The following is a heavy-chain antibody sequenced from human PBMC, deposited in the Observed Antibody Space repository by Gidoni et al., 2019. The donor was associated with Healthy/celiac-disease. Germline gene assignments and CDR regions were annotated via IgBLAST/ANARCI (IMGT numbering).Heavy chain of an antibody. J-gene: IGHJ6*02. CDR2: MNPNSGNT. V-gene: IGHV1-8*01. CDR3: ARDSAYYDFWSGRLRRGMDV. D-gene: IGHD3-3*01. Sequence: QVQLVQSGAEVKKPGASVKVSCKASGYTFTSYDINWVRQATGQGLEWMGWMNPNSGNTGYAQKFQGRVTMTRNTSISTAYMELSSLRSEDTAVYYCARDSAYYDFWSGRLRRGMDVWGQGTTVTVSS. CDR1: GYTFTSYD.